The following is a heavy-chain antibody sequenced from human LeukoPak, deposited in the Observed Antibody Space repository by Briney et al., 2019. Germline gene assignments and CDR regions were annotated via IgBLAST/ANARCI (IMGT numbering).Heavy chain of an antibody. CDR3: ARGFRLTMVRGAVADAFDI. CDR1: GGSFSGYY. D-gene: IGHD3-10*01. Sequence: PSETLSLTCTVYGGSFSGYYWSWIRQPPGKGLEWIGEVNHSGSTNYNPSLKSRVTISVDTSKNQFSLKLSSVTAADTAVYYCARGFRLTMVRGAVADAFDIWGQGTMVTVSS. CDR2: VNHSGST. V-gene: IGHV4-34*01. J-gene: IGHJ3*02.